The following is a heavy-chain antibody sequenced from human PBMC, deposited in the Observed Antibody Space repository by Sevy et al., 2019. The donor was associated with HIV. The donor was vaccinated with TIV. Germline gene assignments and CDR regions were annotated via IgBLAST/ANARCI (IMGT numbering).Heavy chain of an antibody. J-gene: IGHJ3*02. CDR2: ISYDGSNK. CDR1: GFTFSSYA. Sequence: GGSLRLSCAASGFTFSSYAMHWVRQAPGKGLEWVAVISYDGSNKYYADSVKGRFTISRDNSNNTLYLQMNSLRAEDTVLYYCARSTMVRGVTNAFDIRGQGTMVTVS. D-gene: IGHD3-10*01. V-gene: IGHV3-30-3*01. CDR3: ARSTMVRGVTNAFDI.